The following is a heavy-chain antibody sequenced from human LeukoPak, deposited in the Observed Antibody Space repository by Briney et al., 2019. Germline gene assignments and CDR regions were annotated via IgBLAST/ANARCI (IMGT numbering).Heavy chain of an antibody. J-gene: IGHJ4*02. Sequence: SETLSLTCTVSGGSISRSSYYWGWIRQPPGKGLEWIGSIYYSGTTYSNPSLKSQVTISVDTSKNQSSLKLRSVTAADTAVYYCARQNDRSHDYWGQGTLVTVSS. CDR3: ARQNDRSHDY. V-gene: IGHV4-39*01. CDR2: IYYSGTT. CDR1: GGSISRSSYY. D-gene: IGHD1-1*01.